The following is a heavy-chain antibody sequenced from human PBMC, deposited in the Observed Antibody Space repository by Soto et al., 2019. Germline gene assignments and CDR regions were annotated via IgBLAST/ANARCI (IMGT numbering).Heavy chain of an antibody. J-gene: IGHJ5*02. D-gene: IGHD6-13*01. CDR3: ARGATHGSSWYFWFDP. CDR2: IIPLFGTT. Sequence: QVQLVQSGAEVRMPGSAVKVSCKASGGTFSTYPINWVRQAPGHGLEWMGGIIPLFGTTNYAQKFKGRVTITAEESTSTDYMELSRLRAEDAAVYYCARGATHGSSWYFWFDPWGQGTLVTVSS. V-gene: IGHV1-69*01. CDR1: GGTFSTYP.